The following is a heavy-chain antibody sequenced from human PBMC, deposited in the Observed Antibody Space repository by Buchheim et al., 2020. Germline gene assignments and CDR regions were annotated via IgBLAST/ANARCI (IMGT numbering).Heavy chain of an antibody. CDR1: GFTFSNYY. CDR3: ASGYFHVGSAWLETVYYGMDV. V-gene: IGHV3-11*01. CDR2: ISSSGNTI. D-gene: IGHD6-19*01. Sequence: QVQLVESGGGLVKPGGSLRLSCAASGFTFSNYYMCWVRQAPGKGLEWVSYISSSGNTIHYADSVRGRFTISRDNAKNSLYLQMNNLRAEDTAMYFCASGYFHVGSAWLETVYYGMDVWGQGTT. J-gene: IGHJ6*02.